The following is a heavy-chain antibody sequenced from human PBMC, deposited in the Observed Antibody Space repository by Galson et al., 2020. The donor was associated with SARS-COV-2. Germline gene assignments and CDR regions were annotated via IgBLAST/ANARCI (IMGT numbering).Heavy chain of an antibody. V-gene: IGHV3-30*18. CDR2: ILFNGRNE. Sequence: GESLKISCAGSGFNFSYYGMHWVRQAPGKGLEWVAVILFNGRNEYYADSVKGRFTVSRDDSRNTLYLHMDSVRAEDTAVCYCAKEWFGDLLVFGIGRYFDHWGPGTLVTVYS. CDR1: GFNFSYYG. CDR3: AKEWFGDLLVFGIGRYFDH. D-gene: IGHD3-10*01. J-gene: IGHJ4*02.